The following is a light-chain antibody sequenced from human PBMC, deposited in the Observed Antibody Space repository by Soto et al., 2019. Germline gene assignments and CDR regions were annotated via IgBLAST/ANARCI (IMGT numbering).Light chain of an antibody. CDR2: ANN. CDR1: SSNVGAGYD. CDR3: QSYDSSLSGVV. V-gene: IGLV1-40*01. Sequence: QSVLTQPPSVSGAPGQRVTISCTGSSSNVGAGYDVHWYHQLPGTAPKLLIYANNIRPSGVPDRFSGSKSGTSASLAITGLQAEDEADYYCQSYDSSLSGVVFGGGTKLTVL. J-gene: IGLJ2*01.